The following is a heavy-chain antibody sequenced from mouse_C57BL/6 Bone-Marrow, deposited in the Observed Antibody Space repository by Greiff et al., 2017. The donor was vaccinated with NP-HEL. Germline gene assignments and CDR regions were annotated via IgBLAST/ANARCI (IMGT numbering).Heavy chain of an antibody. CDR3: ARRDYYGRAMDY. V-gene: IGHV8-12*01. Sequence: QVTLKESGPGILQSSQTLSLTCSFSGFSLSTSGMGVSWIRQPSGKGLEWLAHIYWDDDKRYNPSLKSRLTISKDTSRNQVFLKITSVDTADTATYYCARRDYYGRAMDYWGQGTSVTVSS. CDR2: IYWDDDK. D-gene: IGHD1-1*01. J-gene: IGHJ4*01. CDR1: GFSLSTSGMG.